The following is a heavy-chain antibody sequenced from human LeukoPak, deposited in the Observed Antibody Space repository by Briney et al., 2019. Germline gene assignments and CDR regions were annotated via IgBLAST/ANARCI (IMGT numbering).Heavy chain of an antibody. Sequence: SVKVSCKASGGTFSGYAINWLRQAPGQGLEWMGRIMPMLGIAKYAQKFQGRVTIIADKSTYTAYMELSSLRSDDTAVYYCATDRWDGHEGQANWYFDLWGRGTLVTVSS. CDR2: IMPMLGIA. CDR3: ATDRWDGHEGQANWYFDL. CDR1: GGTFSGYA. V-gene: IGHV1-69*04. D-gene: IGHD1-26*01. J-gene: IGHJ2*01.